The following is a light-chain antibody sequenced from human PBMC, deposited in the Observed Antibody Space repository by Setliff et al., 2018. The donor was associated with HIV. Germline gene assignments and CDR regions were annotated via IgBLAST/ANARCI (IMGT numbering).Light chain of an antibody. Sequence: SYELTQPPSVSVAPGKTARITCGGDNIGSKSVHWYQQKPGQAPVVVIYYDNDRPSGIPERFSGSISGNTATLTISRVEAGDEADYFCQVWDTGSDPPCVFAAGTQLTVL. CDR2: YDN. CDR3: QVWDTGSDPPCV. V-gene: IGLV3-21*04. J-gene: IGLJ1*01. CDR1: NIGSKS.